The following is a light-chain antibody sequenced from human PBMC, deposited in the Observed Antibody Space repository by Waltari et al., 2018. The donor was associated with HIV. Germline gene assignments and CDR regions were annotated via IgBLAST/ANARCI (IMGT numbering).Light chain of an antibody. Sequence: SFDLTQPPSVSVSPGQTASITCSGHKLGEKYASWYQQRPGQSPKMIIYQDSRRPSGIPDRFSGSNSGNIATLTISGTQAMDEADYYCQAWDSDTLVFGGGTKLTVL. CDR3: QAWDSDTLV. V-gene: IGLV3-1*01. CDR2: QDS. J-gene: IGLJ2*01. CDR1: KLGEKY.